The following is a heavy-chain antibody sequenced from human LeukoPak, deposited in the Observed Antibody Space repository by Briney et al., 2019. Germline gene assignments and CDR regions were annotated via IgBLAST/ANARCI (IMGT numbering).Heavy chain of an antibody. J-gene: IGHJ4*02. CDR1: GFTFSSYA. D-gene: IGHD6-13*01. Sequence: PGGSLRLSCAASGFTFSSYAMSWVRQAPGKGLEWVSSISSSSYIYYADSVTGRFTISRDNAKNSLYLQMNSLRAEDTAVYYCAREDKIAAIDYWGQGTLVTVSS. CDR3: AREDKIAAIDY. V-gene: IGHV3-21*01. CDR2: ISSSSYI.